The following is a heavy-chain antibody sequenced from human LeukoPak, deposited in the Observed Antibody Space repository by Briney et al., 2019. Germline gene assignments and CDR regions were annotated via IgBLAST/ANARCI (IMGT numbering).Heavy chain of an antibody. Sequence: PSETLSLTCTASGGSISSYYWSWIRQPPGKGLEWIGYIYYSGSTNYNPSLKSRVTISVDTSKNQFSLKLSSVTAADTAVYYCARVQRDGSGLGDAFDIWGQGTMVTVSS. D-gene: IGHD3-10*01. CDR2: IYYSGST. V-gene: IGHV4-59*01. J-gene: IGHJ3*02. CDR3: ARVQRDGSGLGDAFDI. CDR1: GGSISSYY.